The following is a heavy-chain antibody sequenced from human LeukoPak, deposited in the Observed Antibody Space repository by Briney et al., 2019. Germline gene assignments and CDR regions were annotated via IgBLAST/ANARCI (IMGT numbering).Heavy chain of an antibody. D-gene: IGHD3-22*01. V-gene: IGHV3-30*18. CDR3: AKDDYYDTGGYRD. J-gene: IGHJ4*02. CDR1: GFTFSSYG. CDR2: ISYDVGKK. Sequence: PGGSLRLSCAASGFTFSSYGMHWVRQAPGKGLEWVAVISYDVGKKYYADSVKGRFTISRDNSKNTLYLQMNSLRAEDTAVYYCAKDDYYDTGGYRDWGQGTLVTVSS.